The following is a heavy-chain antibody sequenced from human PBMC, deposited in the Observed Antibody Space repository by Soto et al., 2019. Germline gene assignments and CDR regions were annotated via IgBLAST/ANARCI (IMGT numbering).Heavy chain of an antibody. Sequence: EVQLVESGGDLVQPGGSLRLSCAASGFSFNTYWMTWVRQAPGRGLEWVANIKQDGSEEYSVDSVKGRFIVSRDNAKNSVYLQMNSLSAEDTAVYYCARHRDYSLDYWGQGTLVTVSS. V-gene: IGHV3-7*03. CDR2: IKQDGSEE. CDR3: ARHRDYSLDY. D-gene: IGHD4-4*01. CDR1: GFSFNTYW. J-gene: IGHJ4*02.